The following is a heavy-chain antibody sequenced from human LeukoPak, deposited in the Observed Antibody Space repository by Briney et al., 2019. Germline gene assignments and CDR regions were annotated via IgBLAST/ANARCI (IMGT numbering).Heavy chain of an antibody. CDR1: GYSISSGYY. CDR3: AREITMIVPEYMDV. Sequence: PSETLSLTCTVSGYSISSGYYWGWIRPPPGKGLEWIGSIYHSGSTYYNPSLKSRVTISVDTSKNQFSLKLSSVTAADTAVYYCAREITMIVPEYMDVWGKGTTVTVSS. D-gene: IGHD3-22*01. CDR2: IYHSGST. J-gene: IGHJ6*03. V-gene: IGHV4-38-2*02.